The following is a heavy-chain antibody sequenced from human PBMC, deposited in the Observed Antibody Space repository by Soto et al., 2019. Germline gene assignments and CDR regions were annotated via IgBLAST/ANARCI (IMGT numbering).Heavy chain of an antibody. Sequence: QVQLQESGPGLVKPSETLSLTCTVSGGSISSYYWSWIRQPPGKGLEGIGFIFYSGSTSYNPSLKSRVTTSIDTSEYQFSLKLNSVTAADTAVYYCASMIGDPVLSFDSWGQGTLVAVSS. CDR2: IFYSGST. CDR3: ASMIGDPVLSFDS. D-gene: IGHD3-10*02. J-gene: IGHJ5*01. CDR1: GGSISSYY. V-gene: IGHV4-59*01.